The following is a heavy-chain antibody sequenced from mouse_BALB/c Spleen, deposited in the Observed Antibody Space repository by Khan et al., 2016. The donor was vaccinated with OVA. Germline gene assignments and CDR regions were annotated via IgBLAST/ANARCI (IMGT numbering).Heavy chain of an antibody. CDR3: ARGYGNYLFAY. CDR1: GYSFTGYF. J-gene: IGHJ3*01. Sequence: VRLQQSGPELVKPGASVKISCKASGYSFTGYFMNWVMQSHGKSLEWIGRINPYNDDTFYNQKFKGKATLTVDKSSSTAHMELRSLASEDSAVYYCARGYGNYLFAYWGQGTLVTVSA. V-gene: IGHV1-20*02. CDR2: INPYNDDT. D-gene: IGHD2-1*01.